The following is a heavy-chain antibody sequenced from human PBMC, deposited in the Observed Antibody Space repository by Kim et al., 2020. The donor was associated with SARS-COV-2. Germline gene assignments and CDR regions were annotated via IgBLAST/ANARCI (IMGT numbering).Heavy chain of an antibody. D-gene: IGHD1-26*01. Sequence: GGSLRLSCAASGFTFSSYAMHWVRQAPGKGLEWVAVISYDGSNKYYADSVKGRFTISRDNSKNTLYLQMNSLRAEDTAVYYCARAGGGSYYYGMDVWGQGTTVTVSS. CDR3: ARAGGGSYYYGMDV. CDR1: GFTFSSYA. J-gene: IGHJ6*02. CDR2: ISYDGSNK. V-gene: IGHV3-30-3*01.